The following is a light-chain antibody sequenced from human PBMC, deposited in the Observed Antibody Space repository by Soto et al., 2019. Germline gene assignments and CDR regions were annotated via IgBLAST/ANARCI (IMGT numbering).Light chain of an antibody. CDR1: QSVMSNY. J-gene: IGKJ3*01. V-gene: IGKV3-20*01. CDR3: QQYYNWPPFT. Sequence: EFVLTQSPCSLSLSPGERATLSCRASQSVMSNYLSWYQQKPGQPPRLLIYGASSRATGIPDRFSGSGSGTDFTLTISRLEPEDFAVYYCQQYYNWPPFTFGPGTKVDIK. CDR2: GAS.